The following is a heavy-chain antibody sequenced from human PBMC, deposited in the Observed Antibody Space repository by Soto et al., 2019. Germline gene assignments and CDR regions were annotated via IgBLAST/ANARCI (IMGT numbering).Heavy chain of an antibody. CDR3: ARAYRSHEVVVAAMRIWFDP. CDR2: INHSGST. CDR1: GGSFSGYY. V-gene: IGHV4-34*01. J-gene: IGHJ5*02. Sequence: TETLSLTCAVYGGSFSGYYWSCIRQPPGKGMEWIGEINHSGSTNYNPSLKSRVTISVDTSKNQFSMKLSSVTAADTAVYYCARAYRSHEVVVAAMRIWFDPCGQETLVSVS. D-gene: IGHD2-15*01.